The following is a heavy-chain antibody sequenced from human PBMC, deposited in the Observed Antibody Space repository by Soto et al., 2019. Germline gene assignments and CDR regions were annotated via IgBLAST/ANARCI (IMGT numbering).Heavy chain of an antibody. D-gene: IGHD4-17*01. CDR2: IYYSGST. J-gene: IGHJ4*02. V-gene: IGHV4-59*01. Sequence: PSETLSLTCTVSGGSISSYYWSWIRQPPGKGLEWIGYIYYSGSTNYNPSLKSRVTISVDTSKNQFSLKLSSVTAADTAVYYCARGRYGDDLPFDYWGQGTLVTVSS. CDR1: GGSISSYY. CDR3: ARGRYGDDLPFDY.